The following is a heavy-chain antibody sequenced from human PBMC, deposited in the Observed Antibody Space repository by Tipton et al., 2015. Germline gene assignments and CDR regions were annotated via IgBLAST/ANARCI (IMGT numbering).Heavy chain of an antibody. D-gene: IGHD3-22*01. CDR2: IIPIFRTP. V-gene: IGHV1-69*18. CDR3: AGTDTSGHYDFDV. Sequence: QVQLVQSGAEVKKPGSSVKVSCKPSGGTFSGYGFSWIRQAPGQGLEWLGSIIPIFRTPNYGQKFQGRVTITADESTSTAYMELSSLRSEDTAVYYCAGTDTSGHYDFDVWGQGTRVTVSS. CDR1: GGTFSGYG. J-gene: IGHJ4*02.